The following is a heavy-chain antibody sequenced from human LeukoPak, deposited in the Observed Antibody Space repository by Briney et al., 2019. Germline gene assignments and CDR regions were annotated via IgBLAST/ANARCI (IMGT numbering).Heavy chain of an antibody. CDR3: ARGLSGRYCSSTSCPRRANSYYYYGMDV. D-gene: IGHD2-2*01. CDR1: GGSFSGYY. V-gene: IGHV4-34*01. Sequence: PSETLSLTCAVYGGSFSGYYWSWIRQPPGEGLEWIGEINHSGSTNYNPSLKSRVTISVDTSKNQFSLKLSSVTAADTAVYYCARGLSGRYCSSTSCPRRANSYYYYGMDVWGQGTTVTVSS. CDR2: INHSGST. J-gene: IGHJ6*02.